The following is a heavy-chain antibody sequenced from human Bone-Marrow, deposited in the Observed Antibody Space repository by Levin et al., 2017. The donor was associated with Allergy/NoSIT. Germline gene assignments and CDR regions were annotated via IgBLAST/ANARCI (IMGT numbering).Heavy chain of an antibody. CDR1: GFTVNSHY. J-gene: IGHJ4*02. CDR3: ARRTAGQCF. D-gene: IGHD6-19*01. Sequence: QHGESLKISCAASGFTVNSHYMNWVRQAPGKGLQWISVIYSSGGADYADSVKGRFTISRDNSRNTLYLQMNSLRVEDTAVYYCARRTAGQCFWGQGSQVIVSS. CDR2: IYSSGGA. V-gene: IGHV3-53*01.